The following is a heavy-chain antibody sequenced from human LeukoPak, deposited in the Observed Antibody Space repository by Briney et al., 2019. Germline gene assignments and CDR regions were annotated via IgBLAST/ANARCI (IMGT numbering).Heavy chain of an antibody. CDR2: ISSSSSTI. J-gene: IGHJ4*02. CDR1: GFTFSSYS. CDR3: ARAKRTKDIVVVPAASRADY. V-gene: IGHV3-48*04. D-gene: IGHD2-2*01. Sequence: PGGSLRLSCAASGFTFSSYSMNWVRQAPGKGLEWVSYISSSSSTIYYADSVKGRFTISRDNAKNSLYLQMNSPRAEDTAVYYCARAKRTKDIVVVPAASRADYWGQGTLVTVSS.